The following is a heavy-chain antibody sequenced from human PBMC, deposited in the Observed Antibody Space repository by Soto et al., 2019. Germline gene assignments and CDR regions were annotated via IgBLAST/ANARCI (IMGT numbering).Heavy chain of an antibody. D-gene: IGHD3-16*02. V-gene: IGHV3-15*01. CDR3: AGVMDIAYYFDY. J-gene: IGHJ4*02. CDR2: IKSEEDGRTT. CDR1: GFPFNKAW. Sequence: GSLRLSCAASGFPFNKAWMSWVRQAPGKGLEWVGRIKSEEDGRTTDSVKGRFTISRDNSKNTLYLHMTSLRAEDTALYYCAGVMDIAYYFDYWGQGTLVTVS.